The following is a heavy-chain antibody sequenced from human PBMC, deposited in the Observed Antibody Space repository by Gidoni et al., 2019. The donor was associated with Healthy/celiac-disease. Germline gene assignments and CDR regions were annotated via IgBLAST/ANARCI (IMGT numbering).Heavy chain of an antibody. CDR1: GFTFSSYS. D-gene: IGHD6-13*01. CDR2: ISSSSSYR. V-gene: IGHV3-21*01. J-gene: IGHJ4*02. CDR3: AREGVIAAAGTFAEVDY. Sequence: EVQLVESGGGLVKPGGSLRLSCAASGFTFSSYSMNWVRQAPGKGLEWVSSISSSSSYRYYADSVKGRFTISRDNAKNSLYLQMNSLRAEDTAVYYCAREGVIAAAGTFAEVDYWGQGTLVTVSS.